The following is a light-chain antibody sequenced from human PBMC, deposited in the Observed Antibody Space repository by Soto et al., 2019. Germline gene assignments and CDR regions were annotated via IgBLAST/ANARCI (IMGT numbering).Light chain of an antibody. V-gene: IGLV2-14*01. CDR1: SSDVGGYNY. J-gene: IGLJ2*01. CDR3: SSYTSSSTRV. CDR2: DVS. Sequence: QSALTQPASVSGSPGQSITISCTGTSSDVGGYNYVSWYQQHPGKAPKLMIYDVSNRPSGVSNRFSGSQSGNTASLTISGLQAEDEGDYYCSSYTSSSTRVFGGGTQLTVL.